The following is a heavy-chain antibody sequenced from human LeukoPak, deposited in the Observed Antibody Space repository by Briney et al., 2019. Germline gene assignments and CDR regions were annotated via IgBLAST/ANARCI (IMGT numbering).Heavy chain of an antibody. D-gene: IGHD5-12*01. CDR3: ARENGYSGYDWVFDY. Sequence: SVKVSCKASGGTFSSYTISWVRQAPGQGLEWMGRIIPIPGIANYAQKFQGRVTITADKSTSTAYMELSSLRSEDTAVYYCARENGYSGYDWVFDYWGQGTLVTVSS. J-gene: IGHJ4*02. V-gene: IGHV1-69*04. CDR2: IIPIPGIA. CDR1: GGTFSSYT.